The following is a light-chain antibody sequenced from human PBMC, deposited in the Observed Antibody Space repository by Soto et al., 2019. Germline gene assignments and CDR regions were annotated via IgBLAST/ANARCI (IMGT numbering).Light chain of an antibody. CDR1: SSDVGGYNH. CDR2: DVT. J-gene: IGLJ2*01. CDR3: NSYTSTNTLV. Sequence: QSALTQPASVSGSPGQSITISCTGTSSDVGGYNHVSWYQQHPGKAPKLMIYDVTDWPSGVSNRFSGSKSGNTASLAISGLQAEDEADYYCNSYTSTNTLVFGGGTKLTVL. V-gene: IGLV2-14*03.